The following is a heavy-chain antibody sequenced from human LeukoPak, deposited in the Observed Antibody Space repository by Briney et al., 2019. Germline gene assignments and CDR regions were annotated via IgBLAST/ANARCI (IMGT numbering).Heavy chain of an antibody. CDR1: GDSFSSHY. CDR3: ARDLVTVTKGFDI. J-gene: IGHJ3*02. D-gene: IGHD4-17*01. Sequence: SETLSLTCVVSGDSFSSHYWTWIRQSPGKGLGWIGYISYIGSTNYNPSLKSRVTISIDTSKNQFSLKLRSVTAADTAVYYCARDLVTVTKGFDIWGQGTMVSVSS. CDR2: ISYIGST. V-gene: IGHV4-59*11.